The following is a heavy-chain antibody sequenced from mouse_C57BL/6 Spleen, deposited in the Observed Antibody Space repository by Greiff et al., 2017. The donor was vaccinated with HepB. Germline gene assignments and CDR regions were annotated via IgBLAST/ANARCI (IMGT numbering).Heavy chain of an antibody. CDR1: GYTFTSYG. D-gene: IGHD1-1*01. CDR3: ARYDGSSPNWDYFDY. V-gene: IGHV1-81*01. Sequence: VQLQQSGAELARPGASVKLSCKASGYTFTSYGISWVKQRTGQGLEWIGEIYPRSGNTYYNEKFKGKATLTADKSSSTAYMELRSLTSEDSAVYFCARYDGSSPNWDYFDYWGQGTTLTVSS. CDR2: IYPRSGNT. J-gene: IGHJ2*01.